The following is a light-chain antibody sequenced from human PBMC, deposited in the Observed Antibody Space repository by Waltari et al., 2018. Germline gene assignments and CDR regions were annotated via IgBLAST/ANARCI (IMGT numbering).Light chain of an antibody. CDR1: SSNIGAGYL. V-gene: IGLV1-40*01. CDR2: ANT. J-gene: IGLJ2*01. CDR3: QCYDSRLSGSL. Sequence: QSVLTQPPSVSGAPGPRVAISCTGSSSNIGAGYLVHWYQQLPGTAPKLLIYANTNRPSGVPDRFSASKSGTSASLAITGLQPGDEADYYCQCYDSRLSGSLFGGGTKVTVL.